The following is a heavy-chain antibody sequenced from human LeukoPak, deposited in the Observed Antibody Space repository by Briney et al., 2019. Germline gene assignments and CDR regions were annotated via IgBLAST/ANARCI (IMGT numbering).Heavy chain of an antibody. CDR3: ARLSDILTGYYGY. Sequence: SETLSLTCTVSGGSISSYYWSWIRRPPGKGLEWIGYIYYSGSTNYNPSLKSRVTISVDTSKNQFSLKLSSVTAADTAVYYCARLSDILTGYYGYWGQGTLVTVSS. V-gene: IGHV4-59*08. J-gene: IGHJ4*02. D-gene: IGHD3-9*01. CDR1: GGSISSYY. CDR2: IYYSGST.